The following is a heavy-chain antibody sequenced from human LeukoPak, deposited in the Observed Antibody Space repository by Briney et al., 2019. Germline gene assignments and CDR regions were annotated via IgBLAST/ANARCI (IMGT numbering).Heavy chain of an antibody. V-gene: IGHV3-30*18. Sequence: GGSLRLSCAASGFTFSSYGMHWVRQAPGKGLEWVAVISYDGSNKYYADSVKGRFTISRDNSKNTLYLQMNSLRAEDTAVYYCAKDRIVATMIYYYGMDVWGKGTTVTVSS. CDR3: AKDRIVATMIYYYGMDV. D-gene: IGHD5-12*01. J-gene: IGHJ6*04. CDR2: ISYDGSNK. CDR1: GFTFSSYG.